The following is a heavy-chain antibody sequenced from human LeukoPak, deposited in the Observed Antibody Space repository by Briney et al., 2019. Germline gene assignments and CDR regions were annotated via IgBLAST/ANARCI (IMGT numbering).Heavy chain of an antibody. V-gene: IGHV3-23*01. Sequence: GGSLRLSCAASGFTFSSYAMSWVRQAPGKGLEWVSSSGSGGSTYYADSVKGRFSISRDNSKNTLYLQVNSLRADDTAVYYCANSGLNRFEYWGQGALVTVSS. CDR1: GFTFSSYA. J-gene: IGHJ4*02. D-gene: IGHD2-15*01. CDR3: ANSGLNRFEY. CDR2: SGSGGST.